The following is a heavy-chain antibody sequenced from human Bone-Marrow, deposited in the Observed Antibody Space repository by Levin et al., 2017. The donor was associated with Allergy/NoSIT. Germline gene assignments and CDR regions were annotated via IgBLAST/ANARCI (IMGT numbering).Heavy chain of an antibody. CDR1: GYTFTGYY. J-gene: IGHJ4*02. CDR2: INPNSGGT. CDR3: ARPTAGMALLFDY. V-gene: IGHV1-2*02. D-gene: IGHD6-13*01. Sequence: ASVKVSCKASGYTFTGYYMHWVRQAPGQGLEWMGWINPNSGGTNYAQKFQGRVTMTRDTSISTAYMELSRLRSDDTAVYYCARPTAGMALLFDYWGQGTLVTVSS.